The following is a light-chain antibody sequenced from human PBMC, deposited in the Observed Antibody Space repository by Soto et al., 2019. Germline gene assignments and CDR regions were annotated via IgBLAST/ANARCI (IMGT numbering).Light chain of an antibody. CDR2: GAS. V-gene: IGKV3D-7*01. CDR1: QSVSSSY. CDR3: QQLNTYPLT. J-gene: IGKJ4*01. Sequence: PGERVTLSCRASQSVSSSYLTWYQQKPGQAPRLLIYGASTRATSIPARFSGSGSGTDFTLTISSLQPEDFAVYYCQQLNTYPLTFGGGTKVDI.